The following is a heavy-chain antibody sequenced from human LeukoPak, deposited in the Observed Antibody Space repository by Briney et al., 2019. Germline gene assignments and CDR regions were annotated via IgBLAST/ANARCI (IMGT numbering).Heavy chain of an antibody. J-gene: IGHJ4*02. D-gene: IGHD2-8*01. Sequence: GGSLRLSCAAPGFSFSNYDMNWVRQAPGKGLEWVSYISGSGSTIYHADSVKGRFTISRENARNSLYLQMNSLRDEDTAVYYCARVAWSRGGWGQGTLVTVSS. CDR2: ISGSGSTI. CDR1: GFSFSNYD. CDR3: ARVAWSRGG. V-gene: IGHV3-48*02.